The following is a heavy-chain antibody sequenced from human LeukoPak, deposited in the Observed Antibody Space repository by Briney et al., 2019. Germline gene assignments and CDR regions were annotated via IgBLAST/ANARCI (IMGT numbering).Heavy chain of an antibody. D-gene: IGHD3-9*01. J-gene: IGHJ4*02. CDR1: GFSFSSYW. Sequence: GGSLRLSCAVSGFSFSSYWMSWVRQAPGKGLEWVANIKQDGSEKYYVDSVKGRFTISRDNAKNSLYLQMNSLRAEDTAVYYRARDRLDYDILTGRYYYFDYWGQGTLVTVPS. CDR3: ARDRLDYDILTGRYYYFDY. V-gene: IGHV3-7*04. CDR2: IKQDGSEK.